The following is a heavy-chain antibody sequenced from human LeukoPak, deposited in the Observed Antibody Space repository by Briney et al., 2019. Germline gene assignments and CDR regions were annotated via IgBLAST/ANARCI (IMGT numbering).Heavy chain of an antibody. CDR2: IYYSGST. D-gene: IGHD6-13*01. CDR1: GGSISSSSYY. Sequence: KPSETLSLTCTVSGGSISSSSYYWGWIRQPPGKGLEWIGSIYYSGSTYYNPSLKSRVTISVDTSKNQFSLKLSSVTAADTAVYYCARSDSSSFDYWGQGTLVTASS. CDR3: ARSDSSSFDY. V-gene: IGHV4-39*01. J-gene: IGHJ4*02.